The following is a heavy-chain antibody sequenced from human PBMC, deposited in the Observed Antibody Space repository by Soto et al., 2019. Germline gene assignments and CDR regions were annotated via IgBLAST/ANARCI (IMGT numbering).Heavy chain of an antibody. CDR1: GGAFSNYS. Sequence: QVHLLQSGAEVKKPGSSLKVSCKVSGGAFSNYSFNWVRHTPGQGLEWLGGIIPLHNTSNYSLKFVGRVSVTADISSSTVFMHLSGLTSGDTATYYCAKWPDWNPLYYHGMDVWGQGTTVTVSS. CDR3: AKWPDWNPLYYHGMDV. D-gene: IGHD1-1*01. CDR2: IIPLHNTS. J-gene: IGHJ6*02. V-gene: IGHV1-69*06.